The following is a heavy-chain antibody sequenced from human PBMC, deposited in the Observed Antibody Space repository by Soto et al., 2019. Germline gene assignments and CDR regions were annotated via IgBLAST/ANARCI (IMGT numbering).Heavy chain of an antibody. D-gene: IGHD2-8*01. J-gene: IGHJ4*02. V-gene: IGHV4-31*03. Sequence: QVQLQESGPGLVKPSHTLSLTCTVSGGYISSGNYYWSWTRQYPEKGLEYIGYIYSGSTFSNPSLKSRVTISADTSANQFSLKLTSVTAADTAVYYCAAYCTNPSCRGDRAGALDYWGQGALVTVSS. CDR2: IYSGST. CDR1: GGYISSGNYY. CDR3: AAYCTNPSCRGDRAGALDY.